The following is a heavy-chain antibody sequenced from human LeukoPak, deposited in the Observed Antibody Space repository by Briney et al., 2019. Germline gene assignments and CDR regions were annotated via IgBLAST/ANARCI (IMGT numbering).Heavy chain of an antibody. D-gene: IGHD3-22*01. CDR2: IEQDGSEK. CDR3: ARVDYDSSGYFPHYHYYYYMDV. J-gene: IGHJ6*03. Sequence: GGSLRLSCTASGFTFSSYWMSWVRQAPGKGLEWVANIEQDGSEKYYVDSVKGRFTISRDNAKNSLYLQMNSLRAEDTAVYYCARVDYDSSGYFPHYHYYYYMDVWGKGTTVTVSS. V-gene: IGHV3-7*04. CDR1: GFTFSSYW.